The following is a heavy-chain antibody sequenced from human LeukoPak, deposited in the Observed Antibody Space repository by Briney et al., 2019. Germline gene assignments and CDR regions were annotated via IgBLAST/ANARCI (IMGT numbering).Heavy chain of an antibody. CDR3: TTYYDFWSGYYNDAFDI. CDR2: IKSKTDGGTT. CDR1: GFTFSRYD. Sequence: GGSLRLSCAASGFTFSRYDLSWVRQAPGKGLEWVGRIKSKTDGGTTDYAAPVKGRFTISRDDSKNTLYLQMNSLKTEDTAVYYCTTYYDFWSGYYNDAFDIWGQGTMVTVSS. D-gene: IGHD3-3*01. V-gene: IGHV3-15*01. J-gene: IGHJ3*02.